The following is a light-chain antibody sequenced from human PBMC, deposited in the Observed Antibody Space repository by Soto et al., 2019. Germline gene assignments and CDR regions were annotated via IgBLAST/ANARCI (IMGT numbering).Light chain of an antibody. Sequence: EIVMTQSPATLSVSPGERATLSCRASQSVSSTLAWYQQKPGQAPRLLIYGASTRATGIPARFSGSGSGTEFTLTISSLQSEDFVVYYCQQYNNCPPWTFGQGTKVEIK. V-gene: IGKV3-15*01. CDR3: QQYNNCPPWT. CDR1: QSVSST. CDR2: GAS. J-gene: IGKJ1*01.